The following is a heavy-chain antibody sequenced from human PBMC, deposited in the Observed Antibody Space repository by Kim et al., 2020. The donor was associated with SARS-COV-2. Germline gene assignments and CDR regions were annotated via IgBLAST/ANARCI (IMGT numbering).Heavy chain of an antibody. Sequence: ASVKVSCKASGYTFTSYAMNWVRQAPGQGLEWMGWINTNTGNPTYAQGFTGRFVFSLDTSVSTAYLQISSLKAEDTAVYYCARDPGYDFWSGYYTGGQGYYYYYYGMDVWGQGTTVTVSS. D-gene: IGHD3-3*01. J-gene: IGHJ6*02. CDR3: ARDPGYDFWSGYYTGGQGYYYYYYGMDV. CDR1: GYTFTSYA. V-gene: IGHV7-4-1*02. CDR2: INTNTGNP.